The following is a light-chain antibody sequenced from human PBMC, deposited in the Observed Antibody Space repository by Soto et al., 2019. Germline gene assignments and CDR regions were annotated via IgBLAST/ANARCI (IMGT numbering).Light chain of an antibody. CDR3: SSYTSISTYV. Sequence: QSVLTQPASVSGSPGQSITISCTGTSSDVGGYNFVSWYQQHPDKAPKLMIYDVTNRPSGVSNRFSGSKSGNTASLTISGLQAEDEADYYCSSYTSISTYVFGTGTKLTVI. V-gene: IGLV2-14*01. CDR1: SSDVGGYNF. J-gene: IGLJ1*01. CDR2: DVT.